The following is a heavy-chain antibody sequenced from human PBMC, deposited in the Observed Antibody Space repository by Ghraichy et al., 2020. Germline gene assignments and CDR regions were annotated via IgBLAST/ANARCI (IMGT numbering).Heavy chain of an antibody. V-gene: IGHV4-59*01. J-gene: IGHJ4*02. Sequence: SETLSLTCTVSGGSISSYYWSWIRQPPGKGLEWIGYVYYSGSTNYNPSLKSRVTISVDTSKNQFSLKLSSVTAADTAVYYCARGDLFTTGTTSFDYWGQGTLVTVSS. CDR1: GGSISSYY. CDR2: VYYSGST. D-gene: IGHD1-1*01. CDR3: ARGDLFTTGTTSFDY.